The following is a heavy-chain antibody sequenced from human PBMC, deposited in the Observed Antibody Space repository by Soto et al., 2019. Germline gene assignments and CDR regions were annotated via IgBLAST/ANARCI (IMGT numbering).Heavy chain of an antibody. CDR2: MWNDGSKK. CDR3: AREGWDDRSGHYYFDY. V-gene: IGHV3-33*01. CDR1: GFTFSTSA. Sequence: QVHLVESGGGVVQPGRSLRLSCAASGFTFSTSAMHWVRHAPGKGLEWVAVMWNDGSKKYYADSVKGRFTISRDNSKNTLYLQMNNLRAEDTAVYSCAREGWDDRSGHYYFDYWGQGTLVTVSS. J-gene: IGHJ4*02. D-gene: IGHD3-22*01.